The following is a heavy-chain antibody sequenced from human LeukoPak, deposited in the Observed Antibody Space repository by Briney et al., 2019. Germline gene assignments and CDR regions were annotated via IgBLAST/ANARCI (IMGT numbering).Heavy chain of an antibody. D-gene: IGHD5-12*01. Sequence: SQTLSLTCAVSGGSISSGGYSWSWIRQPPGKGLEWIGYIYHSGSTYYNPSLKSRVTISVDRSKSQFSLKLSSVTAADTAVYYCARSVDGVLNDYWGQGTLVTVSS. V-gene: IGHV4-30-2*01. J-gene: IGHJ4*02. CDR2: IYHSGST. CDR3: ARSVDGVLNDY. CDR1: GGSISSGGYS.